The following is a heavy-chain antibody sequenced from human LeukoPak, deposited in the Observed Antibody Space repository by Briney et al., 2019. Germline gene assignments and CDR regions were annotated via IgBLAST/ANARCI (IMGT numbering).Heavy chain of an antibody. Sequence: GGSLRLSCAASGFTFSSYGVHWVRQAPGKALEWVAFIRYDGSNKYYADSVKGRFTISRDNSKNTLYLQMNSLRAEETAVYYCAKDRGTSVVPGFWGQGTLVTVSS. V-gene: IGHV3-30*02. D-gene: IGHD2-2*01. CDR3: AKDRGTSVVPGF. J-gene: IGHJ4*02. CDR2: IRYDGSNK. CDR1: GFTFSSYG.